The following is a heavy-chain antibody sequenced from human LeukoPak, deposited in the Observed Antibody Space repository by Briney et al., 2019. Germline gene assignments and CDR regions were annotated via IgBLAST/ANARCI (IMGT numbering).Heavy chain of an antibody. Sequence: SETLSLTCTVSGGSISRYYWSWIRQPPGKGLEWIGYIYYSGSTNYNPSLKSRVTMSVDTSKNRFSLKLSSVTAADTAVYYCARVDGSGYGGGYFDYWGQGTLVTVSS. CDR2: IYYSGST. CDR1: GGSISRYY. J-gene: IGHJ4*02. V-gene: IGHV4-59*01. D-gene: IGHD3-22*01. CDR3: ARVDGSGYGGGYFDY.